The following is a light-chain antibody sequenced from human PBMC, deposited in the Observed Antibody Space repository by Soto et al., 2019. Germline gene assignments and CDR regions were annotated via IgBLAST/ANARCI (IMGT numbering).Light chain of an antibody. CDR3: CSYASSSTYV. J-gene: IGLJ1*01. CDR2: EGT. CDR1: SSDVGNYNL. V-gene: IGLV2-23*01. Sequence: QSVLTQSASVSGSPGQSIAISCTGTSSDVGNYNLVSWYQQHPGKAPKLMIYEGTKRPSGVSDRFSGSKSGNTASLTISGLQAEDEADYYCCSYASSSTYVFGTGTKVTVL.